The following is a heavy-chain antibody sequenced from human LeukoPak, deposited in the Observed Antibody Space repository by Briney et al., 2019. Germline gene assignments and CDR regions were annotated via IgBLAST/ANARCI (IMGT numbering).Heavy chain of an antibody. Sequence: GGSLRLSCAASGFSFSSYAMTWVRQAPGKGLEWVSVITNSGGSTYYTDSVKGRFTIARDNSKNTLYLQMNSLKAEDTSVYYCAKDGGYDSSGYYSNEDYFDYWGQGTLVTVSS. J-gene: IGHJ4*02. V-gene: IGHV3-23*01. CDR2: ITNSGGST. CDR3: AKDGGYDSSGYYSNEDYFDY. D-gene: IGHD3-22*01. CDR1: GFSFSSYA.